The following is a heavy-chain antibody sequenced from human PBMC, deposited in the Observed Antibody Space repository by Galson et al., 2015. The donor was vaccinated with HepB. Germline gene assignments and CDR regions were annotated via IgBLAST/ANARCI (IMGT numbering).Heavy chain of an antibody. V-gene: IGHV1-69*02. J-gene: IGHJ4*02. Sequence: SVKVSCKASGGTFSNYIISRVRQAPGQGLEWMGKIIPLFGVSNYAQDFQDRVTITADKSTNITDMEMHSLTSGDTAVYFCVINYFDTSGYFDFWGQGTLVTVSS. D-gene: IGHD3-22*01. CDR1: GGTFSNYI. CDR2: IIPLFGVS. CDR3: VINYFDTSGYFDF.